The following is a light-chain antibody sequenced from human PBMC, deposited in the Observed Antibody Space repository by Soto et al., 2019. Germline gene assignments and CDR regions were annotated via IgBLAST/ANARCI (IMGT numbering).Light chain of an antibody. CDR1: QGISNY. J-gene: IGKJ2*01. CDR3: QQYGTSPRT. CDR2: AAS. V-gene: IGKV1-27*01. Sequence: DIQMTQSPSSLSASVGDRVTLSCRASQGISNYLAWYQQKPGKVPRLLIYAASTLQSGVPSRFSASGSGTYFTLTISRLEPEDFAVYFCQQYGTSPRTFGQGTQLEIK.